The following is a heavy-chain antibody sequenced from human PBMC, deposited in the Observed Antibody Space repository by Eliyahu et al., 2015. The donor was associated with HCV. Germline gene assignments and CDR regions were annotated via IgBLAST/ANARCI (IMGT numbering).Heavy chain of an antibody. J-gene: IGHJ4*02. Sequence: EVKKPGASVKVSCKASGYSFTIYGISWVRQAPGQGLEWMGWISAYNGYTNYAQKVQDRVTMTIDTSTSTAYMELRSLKSDDTAVYYCARGGMAAALLDYWGQGTLVTVSS. CDR2: ISAYNGYT. CDR3: ARGGMAAALLDY. V-gene: IGHV1-18*01. D-gene: IGHD6-13*01. CDR1: GYSFTIYG.